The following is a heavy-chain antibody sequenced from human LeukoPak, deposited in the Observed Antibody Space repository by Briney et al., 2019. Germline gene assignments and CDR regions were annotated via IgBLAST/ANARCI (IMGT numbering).Heavy chain of an antibody. CDR1: GYTFTGYY. D-gene: IGHD4-23*01. V-gene: IGHV1-2*02. CDR2: INPNSGGT. J-gene: IGHJ5*02. Sequence: ASVKVSCKASGYTFTGYYMHWVRQAPGQGLEWMGWINPNSGGTNYAQKFQGRVTMTRDTSISTAYMELSRLRSDDTAVYYCARECLWMIYGGKPNWFGPWGQGTLVTVSS. CDR3: ARECLWMIYGGKPNWFGP.